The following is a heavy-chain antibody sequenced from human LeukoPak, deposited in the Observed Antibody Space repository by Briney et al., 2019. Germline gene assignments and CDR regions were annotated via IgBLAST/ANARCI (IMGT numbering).Heavy chain of an antibody. Sequence: SETLFITCSVSGGSIRGHYWIWIRQPPKKGLDRIGHISYSGNSNYNPSLKSRVTISVDTSKNQFSLRLSSVTAADTAIYYCAKGYRDVVGWFDPWGQGTLVTVSS. V-gene: IGHV4-59*11. CDR1: GGSIRGHY. CDR3: AKGYRDVVGWFDP. CDR2: ISYSGNS. J-gene: IGHJ5*02. D-gene: IGHD2-2*01.